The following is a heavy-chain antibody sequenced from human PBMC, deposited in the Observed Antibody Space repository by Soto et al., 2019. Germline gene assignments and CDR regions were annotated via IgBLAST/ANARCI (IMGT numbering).Heavy chain of an antibody. D-gene: IGHD3-22*01. CDR1: GYTFTGYY. J-gene: IGHJ3*02. V-gene: IGHV1-2*04. CDR2: INPNSGGT. CDR3: ARVAVGYYDSSGYYYDAFDI. Sequence: ASVKVSCKASGYTFTGYYMHWVRQAPGQGLEWMGWINPNSGGTNYAQKFQGWVTMTRDTSISTAYMELSRLSSDDTAVYYCARVAVGYYDSSGYYYDAFDIWGQGTMVTVSS.